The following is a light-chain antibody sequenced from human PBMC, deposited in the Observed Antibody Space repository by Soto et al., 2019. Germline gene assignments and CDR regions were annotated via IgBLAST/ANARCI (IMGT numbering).Light chain of an antibody. V-gene: IGKV1-5*03. CDR2: KAS. J-gene: IGKJ1*01. CDR1: QSISVW. CDR3: QQYYSYPRT. Sequence: DIQMTQSPSTLSASVGDRVTITCRASQSISVWLAWYQQKPGKAPKVLIYKASSLESGVPPRFSGSGSGTEFTLTSSSLQPDDFATYYCQQYYSYPRTFGQGTKVDIK.